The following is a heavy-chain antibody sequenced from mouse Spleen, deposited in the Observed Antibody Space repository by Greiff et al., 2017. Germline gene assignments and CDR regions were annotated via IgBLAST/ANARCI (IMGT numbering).Heavy chain of an antibody. V-gene: IGHV1-47*01. D-gene: IGHD1-1*01. CDR3: ARGITGGYYAMDY. Sequence: VQLQQSGAELVKPGASVKMSCKASGYTFTTYPIEWMKQNHGKSLEWIGNFHPYNDDTKYNEKFKGKATLTVEKSSSTVYLELSRVTSDDSAGYYCARGITGGYYAMDYWGQGTSGTGSS. J-gene: IGHJ4*01. CDR1: GYTFTTYP. CDR2: FHPYNDDT.